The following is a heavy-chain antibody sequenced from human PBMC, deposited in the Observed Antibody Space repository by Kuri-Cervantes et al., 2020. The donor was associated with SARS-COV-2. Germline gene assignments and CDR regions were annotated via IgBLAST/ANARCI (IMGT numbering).Heavy chain of an antibody. CDR3: ARDAYDFWSGPYYYGMDV. V-gene: IGHV3-21*04. D-gene: IGHD3-3*01. J-gene: IGHJ6*02. CDR1: GFTFSSYS. Sequence: GESLKISCAASGFTFSSYSMNWVRQAPGKGLEWVSYISSSSSYTNYADSVKGRFTISRDNAKNSLYLQMNSLRAEDTAVYYCARDAYDFWSGPYYYGMDVWGQGTTVTVSS. CDR2: ISSSSSYT.